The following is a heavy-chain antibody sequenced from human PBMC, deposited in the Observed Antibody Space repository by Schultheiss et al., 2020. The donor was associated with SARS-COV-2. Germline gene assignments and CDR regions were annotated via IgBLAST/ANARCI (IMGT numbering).Heavy chain of an antibody. V-gene: IGHV1-18*01. CDR2: INPNSGGT. D-gene: IGHD2-2*01. CDR3: ARDSDIVVVPAGAYYYYYGMDV. J-gene: IGHJ6*02. Sequence: GGSLRLSCAASGFTFSSYAMHWVRQAPGQGLEWMGWINPNSGGTNYAQKLQGRVTMTTDTSTSTAYMELRSLRSDDTAVYYCARDSDIVVVPAGAYYYYYGMDVWGQGTTVTVSS. CDR1: GFTFSSYA.